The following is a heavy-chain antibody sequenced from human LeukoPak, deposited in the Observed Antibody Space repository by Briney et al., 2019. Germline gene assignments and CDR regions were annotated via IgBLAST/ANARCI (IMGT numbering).Heavy chain of an antibody. V-gene: IGHV5-51*01. D-gene: IGHD6-19*01. CDR3: ARLAVAGISYFDY. J-gene: IGHJ4*02. CDR2: IYPGDSDT. CDR1: GYSFTSYW. Sequence: GESLKISCKGSGYSFTSYWIGWVRQMPGKGLEWMGIIYPGDSDTRYSPSFQGQVTISADKSICTAYLQWSSLEASDTAMYYCARLAVAGISYFDYWGQGTLVTVSS.